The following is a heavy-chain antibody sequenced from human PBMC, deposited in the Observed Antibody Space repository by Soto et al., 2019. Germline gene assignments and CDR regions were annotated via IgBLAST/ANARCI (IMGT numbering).Heavy chain of an antibody. CDR1: GFTFSSYA. V-gene: IGHV3-23*01. Sequence: GGSLRLSCAASGFTFSSYAMSWVRQAPGKGLEWVSAISGSGGSTYYADSVKGRFTISRDNSKNTLYLQMNSLRAEDTAVYYCAKGNDYSNYPSWFDPWGQGTLVTVSS. CDR3: AKGNDYSNYPSWFDP. CDR2: ISGSGGST. D-gene: IGHD4-4*01. J-gene: IGHJ5*02.